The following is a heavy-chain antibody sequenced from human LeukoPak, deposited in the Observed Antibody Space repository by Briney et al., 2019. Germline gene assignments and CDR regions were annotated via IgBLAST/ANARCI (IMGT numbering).Heavy chain of an antibody. CDR3: HLVGATYYFDY. J-gene: IGHJ4*02. D-gene: IGHD1-26*01. CDR2: ISGSGGST. Sequence: GASVKVSCKASGGTFSSYAISWVRQAPGEGLEWVSAISGSGGSTYYADSVKGRFTISRDNSKNTPYLQMNSLRAEDTAVYYCHLVGATYYFDYWGQGTLVTVSS. V-gene: IGHV3-23*01. CDR1: GGTFSSYA.